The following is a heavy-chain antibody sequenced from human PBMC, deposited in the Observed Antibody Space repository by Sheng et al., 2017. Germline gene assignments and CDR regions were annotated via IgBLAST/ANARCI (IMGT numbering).Heavy chain of an antibody. CDR3: ARGNDFWSGYEINYYYYGMDV. J-gene: IGHJ6*02. V-gene: IGHV4-59*01. Sequence: QVQLQESGPGLVKPSETLSLTCTVSGGSISSYYWSWIRQPPGKGLEWIGYIYYSGSTNYNPSLKSRVTISVDTSKNQFSLKLSSVTXADTAVYYCARGNDFWSGYEINYYYYGMDVWGQGTTVTVSS. CDR2: IYYSGST. CDR1: GGSISSYY. D-gene: IGHD3-3*01.